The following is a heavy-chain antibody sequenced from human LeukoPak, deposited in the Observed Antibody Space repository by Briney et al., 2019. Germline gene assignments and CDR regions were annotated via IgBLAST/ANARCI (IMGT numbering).Heavy chain of an antibody. CDR3: ARALYSDSSGYYPGLDH. CDR1: GYTFNSYG. D-gene: IGHD3-22*01. Sequence: ASVKVSCKSSGYTFNSYGFSWVRQAPGQGLEWVGWISNYNGDTRYAQKFQGRVTMTTDTSTRTSNMELRNLGSDDTAVYYCARALYSDSSGYYPGLDHWGQGTLVTVSS. CDR2: ISNYNGDT. J-gene: IGHJ4*02. V-gene: IGHV1-18*01.